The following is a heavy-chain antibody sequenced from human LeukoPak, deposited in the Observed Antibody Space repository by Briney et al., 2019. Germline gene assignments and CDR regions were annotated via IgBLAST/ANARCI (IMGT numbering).Heavy chain of an antibody. J-gene: IGHJ6*04. CDR3: ARGARGRLGPMDV. V-gene: IGHV3-30-3*01. D-gene: IGHD6-25*01. Sequence: SGGSLRLSCAASGFTFSSYAMHWVRQAPGKGLEWVAVISYDGSNKYYADSVKGRFTISRDNSKNTLYLQMNSLRAEDTAVYYCARGARGRLGPMDVWGKGTTVTVSS. CDR2: ISYDGSNK. CDR1: GFTFSSYA.